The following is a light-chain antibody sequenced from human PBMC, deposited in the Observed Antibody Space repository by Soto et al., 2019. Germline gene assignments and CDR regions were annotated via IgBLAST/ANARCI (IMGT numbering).Light chain of an antibody. Sequence: QSALTQPASVSGSPGKSITISCTGTSSDLGDYNSVSWYQHHPGKAPKHMIYDVSHRPSGVSNRFSGSKSGNTASLTISGLQTEDEADYYCSSYTTVRTLVFGEGTKLTVL. CDR1: SSDLGDYNS. J-gene: IGLJ3*02. CDR2: DVS. CDR3: SSYTTVRTLV. V-gene: IGLV2-14*01.